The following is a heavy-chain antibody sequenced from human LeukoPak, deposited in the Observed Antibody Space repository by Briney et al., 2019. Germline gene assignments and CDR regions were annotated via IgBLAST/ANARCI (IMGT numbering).Heavy chain of an antibody. J-gene: IGHJ4*02. Sequence: GESLKISCTASGFTFGDYAMSWVRQAPGKGLEWVGFTRSKAYGGTTEYAASVRGRFTISRDDSKSIAYLQMNSLKTEDTAVYYCTRHVVITTVFDYWGQGTLVTVSS. CDR2: TRSKAYGGTT. CDR1: GFTFGDYA. CDR3: TRHVVITTVFDY. D-gene: IGHD3-22*01. V-gene: IGHV3-49*04.